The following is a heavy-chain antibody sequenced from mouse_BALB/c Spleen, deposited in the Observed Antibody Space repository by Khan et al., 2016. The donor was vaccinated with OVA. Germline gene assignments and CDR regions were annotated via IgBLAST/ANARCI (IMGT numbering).Heavy chain of an antibody. V-gene: IGHV1-54*01. CDR3: SRTGYGFGAY. D-gene: IGHD1-2*01. CDR1: GYAFTDYM. J-gene: IGHJ3*01. Sequence: QVQLKESGAELVRPGTSVKVSCKASGYAFTDYMIEWLKQRPGQGLEWIGVINPGSGDTNYNEKFKDKATLTADKSSSTAYMQRSSLTSDDSAVYFCSRTGYGFGAYWGPGTLVTVST. CDR2: INPGSGDT.